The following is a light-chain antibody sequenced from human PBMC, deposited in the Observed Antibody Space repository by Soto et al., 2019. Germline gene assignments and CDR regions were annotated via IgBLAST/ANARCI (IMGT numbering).Light chain of an antibody. J-gene: IGLJ2*01. V-gene: IGLV2-8*01. CDR1: SSDVGIYNY. CDR3: SSYAGSRV. Sequence: QSVLTQPPSASGSPGQSVTISCTGTSSDVGIYNYVSWYQQHPGKAPKLMIYEVTKRPSGVPDRFSGSKFGNTASLTVSGLQADDEADYYCSSYAGSRVFGGGTKLPS. CDR2: EVT.